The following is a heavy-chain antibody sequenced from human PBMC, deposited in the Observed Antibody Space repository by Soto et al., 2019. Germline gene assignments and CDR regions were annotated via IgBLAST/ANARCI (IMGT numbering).Heavy chain of an antibody. Sequence: GASVKVSCKASGYTFTSYGISWVRQAPGQGLEWMGWISAYNGNTNYAQKLQGRVTMTTDTSTSTAYMELRSLRSDDTAVYYCARDSPRDIVVVVAASDAFDIWGQGTMVTVSS. V-gene: IGHV1-18*01. D-gene: IGHD2-15*01. CDR2: ISAYNGNT. CDR1: GYTFTSYG. J-gene: IGHJ3*02. CDR3: ARDSPRDIVVVVAASDAFDI.